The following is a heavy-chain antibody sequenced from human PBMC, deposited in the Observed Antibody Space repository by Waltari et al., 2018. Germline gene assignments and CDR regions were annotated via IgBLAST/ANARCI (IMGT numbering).Heavy chain of an antibody. Sequence: QVQLQESGPGLVKPSQTLSLTCTVSGGSISSGSYYWSWIRQPAGKGLEWSGRIYTSGRTNYNPSLKSRVTISVDTSKYQFSLKLSSVTAADTAVYYCARDRANWGLGDGYYGMDVWGQGTTVTVSS. J-gene: IGHJ6*02. CDR3: ARDRANWGLGDGYYGMDV. V-gene: IGHV4-61*02. CDR1: GGSISSGSYY. D-gene: IGHD7-27*01. CDR2: IYTSGRT.